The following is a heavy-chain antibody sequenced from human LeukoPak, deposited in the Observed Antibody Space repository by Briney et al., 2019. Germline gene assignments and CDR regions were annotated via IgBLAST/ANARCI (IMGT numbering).Heavy chain of an antibody. CDR1: GYTFTSYG. CDR3: ARVPYDVLTGYSTYYFDY. D-gene: IGHD3-9*01. V-gene: IGHV1-18*04. J-gene: IGHJ4*02. Sequence: ASVKVSCKASGYTFTSYGTSWVRQAPGQGLEWMGWISTYNGNTNYAQKLQGRVTMTTDTSTSTVYMELKSLRSDDTAVYYCARVPYDVLTGYSTYYFDYWGQGTLVTASS. CDR2: ISTYNGNT.